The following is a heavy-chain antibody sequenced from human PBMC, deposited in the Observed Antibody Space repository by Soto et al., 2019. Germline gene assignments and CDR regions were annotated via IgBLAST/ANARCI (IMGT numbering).Heavy chain of an antibody. CDR2: VFYTGFT. CDR1: GGSISGSYYY. V-gene: IGHV4-39*01. Sequence: SETLSLTCAVSGGSISGSYYYWAWLRQSPGKGPEWIGSVFYTGFTSYNPSLESRVSVSVDTSKSQFSLKLSSVTAADTAVYYCARAIVVVPAAILGGGWFDPWGQGTLVTVSS. J-gene: IGHJ5*02. CDR3: ARAIVVVPAAILGGGWFDP. D-gene: IGHD2-2*02.